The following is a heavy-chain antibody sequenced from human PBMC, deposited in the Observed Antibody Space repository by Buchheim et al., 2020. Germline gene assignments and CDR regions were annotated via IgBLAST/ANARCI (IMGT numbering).Heavy chain of an antibody. CDR1: GFTFSDYW. V-gene: IGHV3-7*01. Sequence: EVHLVESGGGLVQPGGSLRLYCAASGFTFSDYWMTWVRQAPGKGLGWVANIKEDGSKKYYVDSVKGRFTISRDNAKNSLYLQMDSLRAEDTAVYYCAGGYYSGVGYWGQGTL. J-gene: IGHJ4*02. CDR3: AGGYYSGVGY. CDR2: IKEDGSKK. D-gene: IGHD3-3*01.